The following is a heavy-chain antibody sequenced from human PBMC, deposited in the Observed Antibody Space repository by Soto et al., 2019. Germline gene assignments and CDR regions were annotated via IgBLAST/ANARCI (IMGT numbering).Heavy chain of an antibody. CDR1: GFTFSSYS. CDR2: ISSSSSYI. Sequence: EVQLVESGGGLVKPGGSLRLSCAASGFTFSSYSMNWVRQAPGKGLEWVSSISSSSSYIYYADSVKGRFTISRDNAKNSLYLQMNSLRAEDTAVYYCARDFYGTTLLYYYYGMDVWGQGTTVTVSS. V-gene: IGHV3-21*01. J-gene: IGHJ6*02. CDR3: ARDFYGTTLLYYYYGMDV. D-gene: IGHD1-7*01.